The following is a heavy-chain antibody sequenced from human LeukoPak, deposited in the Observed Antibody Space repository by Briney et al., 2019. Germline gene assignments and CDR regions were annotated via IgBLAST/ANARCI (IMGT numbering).Heavy chain of an antibody. D-gene: IGHD2-21*01. V-gene: IGHV3-11*04. CDR1: GFTFRDHF. CDR2: ISSSGTPI. J-gene: IGHJ4*02. Sequence: PGGSLRLSCAVSGFTFRDHFMTWIRQAPGKGLEWVSYISSSGTPIYYADSVKGRFTISRDNANNAMYLQMNSLRGEDTAVYYCARGGANGDYCFDYWGQGSLVTVSS. CDR3: ARGGANGDYCFDY.